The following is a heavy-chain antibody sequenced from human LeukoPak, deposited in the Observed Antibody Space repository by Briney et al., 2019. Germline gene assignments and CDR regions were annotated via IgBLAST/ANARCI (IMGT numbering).Heavy chain of an antibody. Sequence: GASVKVSCKASGYTFTGYYMHWVRQAPGQGLEWMGWINPNSGGTNYAQKFQGRVTMTRDTSISTAYMELSRLRSDDTAVYYCARDIYWYSSGWLPFDYWGQGTLVTVSS. CDR2: INPNSGGT. J-gene: IGHJ4*02. CDR1: GYTFTGYY. D-gene: IGHD6-19*01. V-gene: IGHV1-2*02. CDR3: ARDIYWYSSGWLPFDY.